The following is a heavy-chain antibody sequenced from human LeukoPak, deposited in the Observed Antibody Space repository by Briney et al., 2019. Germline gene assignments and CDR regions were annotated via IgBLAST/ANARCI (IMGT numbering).Heavy chain of an antibody. CDR1: GFTFSRYW. CDR3: ARDHYYDSNDY. CDR2: IKQDGSEK. D-gene: IGHD3-22*01. J-gene: IGHJ4*02. Sequence: GGSLRLSCAASGFTFSRYWVSWVRQAPGKGLEWVANIKQDGSEKYYVDSVKGRFTISRDNAKNSLYLQMNSLRAEDTAVYYCARDHYYDSNDYWGQGTLVTVSS. V-gene: IGHV3-7*01.